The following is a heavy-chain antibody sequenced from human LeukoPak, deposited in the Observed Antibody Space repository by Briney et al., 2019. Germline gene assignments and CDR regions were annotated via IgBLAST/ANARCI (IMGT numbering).Heavy chain of an antibody. CDR3: ARARGGYDFDY. D-gene: IGHD5-12*01. CDR2: IKQDRSEK. CDR1: RFTFSSYW. V-gene: IGHV3-7*03. J-gene: IGHJ4*02. Sequence: GGSLRLSCAASRFTFSSYWMSRVRQAPGKGLEWVANIKQDRSEKYYVDSVKGRFTISRDNAKNSLYLQLNSLRAEDTAVYYCARARGGYDFDYWGQGTLVTVSS.